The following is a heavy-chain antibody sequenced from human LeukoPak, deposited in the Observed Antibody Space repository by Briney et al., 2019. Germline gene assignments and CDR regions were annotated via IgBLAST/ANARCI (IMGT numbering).Heavy chain of an antibody. V-gene: IGHV4-31*09. CDR2: IYYSGST. Sequence: SQTLSLTCTVSGGSISSGGYYWSWIRQHPGQGLEWIGYIYYSGSTYYNPYLKSRVAISAEKSKNQFSLKLNSVTAADTALYFCVKSIASRGEIVFDTWGLGTMVTVSS. CDR3: VKSIASRGEIVFDT. D-gene: IGHD6-6*01. CDR1: GGSISSGGYY. J-gene: IGHJ3*02.